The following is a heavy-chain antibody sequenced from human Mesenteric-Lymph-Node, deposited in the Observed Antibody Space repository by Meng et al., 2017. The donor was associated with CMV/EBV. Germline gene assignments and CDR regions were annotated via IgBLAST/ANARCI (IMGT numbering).Heavy chain of an antibody. V-gene: IGHV3-30-3*01. CDR2: ISSDGSNK. Sequence: GESLKISCAASGFTFTNYAIHWVRQAPDKGLEWVAVISSDGSNKFYADSVKARFTISRDNSKNTLFLQMNSLRAEDTAVYYCAREYVWGNYRYGFDMWGQGTMVTVSS. J-gene: IGHJ3*02. D-gene: IGHD3-16*02. CDR3: AREYVWGNYRYGFDM. CDR1: GFTFTNYA.